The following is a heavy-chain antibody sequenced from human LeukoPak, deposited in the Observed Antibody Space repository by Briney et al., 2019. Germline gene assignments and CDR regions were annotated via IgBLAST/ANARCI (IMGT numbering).Heavy chain of an antibody. CDR2: INHSGST. CDR1: GGSFSGYY. CDR3: AKTQGEVVAGTSFDY. D-gene: IGHD6-19*01. V-gene: IGHV4-34*01. Sequence: PSETLSLTCAVYGGSFSGYYWSWIRQPPGKWLEWIGEINHSGSTNYNPSLKSRVTISVDTSKNQFSLKLSSVTAADTAVYYCAKTQGEVVAGTSFDYWGQGTLVTVSS. J-gene: IGHJ4*02.